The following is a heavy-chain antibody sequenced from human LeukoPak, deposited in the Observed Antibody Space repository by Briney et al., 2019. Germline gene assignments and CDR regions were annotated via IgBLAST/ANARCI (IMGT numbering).Heavy chain of an antibody. J-gene: IGHJ4*02. CDR2: ISYDGSNK. Sequence: GRSLRLSCAASGFTFSSYGMHWVRQAPGKGLEWVAVISYDGSNKYYADSVKGRFTISRDNSKNTLYLQMNSLRAEDTAVYYCAKDWGTGRELLYYFDYWGQGTLVTVSS. V-gene: IGHV3-30*18. CDR3: AKDWGTGRELLYYFDY. CDR1: GFTFSSYG. D-gene: IGHD1-26*01.